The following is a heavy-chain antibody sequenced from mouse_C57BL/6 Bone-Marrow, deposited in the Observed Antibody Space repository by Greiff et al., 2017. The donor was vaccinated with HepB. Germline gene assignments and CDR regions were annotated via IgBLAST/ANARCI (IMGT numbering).Heavy chain of an antibody. V-gene: IGHV5-9-1*02. J-gene: IGHJ4*01. CDR3: TRAYGSSLYYAMDY. CDR2: ISSGGDYI. D-gene: IGHD1-1*01. CDR1: GFTFSSYA. Sequence: EVKVVESGEGLVKPGGSLKLSCAASGFTFSSYAMSWVRQTPEKRLEWVAYISSGGDYIYYADTVKGRFTISRDNARNTLYLQMSSLKSEDTAMYYCTRAYGSSLYYAMDYWGQGTSVTVSS.